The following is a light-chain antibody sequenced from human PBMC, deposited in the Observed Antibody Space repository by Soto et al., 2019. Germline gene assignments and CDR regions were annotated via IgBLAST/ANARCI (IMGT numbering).Light chain of an antibody. CDR1: SRDVGGYNF. J-gene: IGLJ1*01. CDR3: CSDSGSGVYV. CDR2: EVT. V-gene: IGLV2-23*02. Sequence: QSALTQPASVSGSPGQSITISCTGTSRDVGGYNFVSWYQQHPGKAPKLLVYEVTKRPSEISIRFSGSKSGNTASLTISGLQAEDEADYYCCSDSGSGVYVSGTGTKVTVL.